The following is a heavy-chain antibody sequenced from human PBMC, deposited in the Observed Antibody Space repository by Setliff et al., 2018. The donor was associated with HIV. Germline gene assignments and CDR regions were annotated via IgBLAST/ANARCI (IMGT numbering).Heavy chain of an antibody. D-gene: IGHD6-19*01. V-gene: IGHV4-59*11. J-gene: IGHJ6*03. Sequence: PSETLSLTCSVSGGSISSHYWSWIRQPPGKGLELIGYIYYIGGTNYNPSLKSRVTISIDTSKSQFSLKLTSVSAADTAIYYCARVPYPADYYMDVWGKGTTGTVSS. CDR2: IYYIGGT. CDR3: ARVPYPADYYMDV. CDR1: GGSISSHY.